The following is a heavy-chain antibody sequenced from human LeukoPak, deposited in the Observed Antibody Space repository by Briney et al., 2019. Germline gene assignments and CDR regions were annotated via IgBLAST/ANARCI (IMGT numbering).Heavy chain of an antibody. CDR2: IYYSGST. CDR3: ASRSSIWSGYQDTLYYFDS. Sequence: NSSETLSLTCTVSGGSISSYCWSWIRQPPGKRLEWIGHIYYSGSTNYNPSPKSRVTISVDTSKNQFSLKLSSVTAADTAVYYCASRSSIWSGYQDTLYYFDSWGQGTLVTVAS. J-gene: IGHJ4*02. D-gene: IGHD3-3*01. CDR1: GGSISSYC. V-gene: IGHV4-59*01.